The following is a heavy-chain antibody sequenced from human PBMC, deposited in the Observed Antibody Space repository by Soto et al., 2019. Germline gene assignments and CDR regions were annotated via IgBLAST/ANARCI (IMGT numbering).Heavy chain of an antibody. CDR2: ISSSSTYI. J-gene: IGHJ5*02. Sequence: GGSLRLSCASSGFPFSYFSMKWVRQAPGKGLEWVSSISSSSTYIYYADSVKGRFTVSRDNAKNSLFLQMNSLRAEDTAVYYCARDRIPAADPWFDPWGQGTLVTVSS. V-gene: IGHV3-21*01. CDR1: GFPFSYFS. D-gene: IGHD6-13*01. CDR3: ARDRIPAADPWFDP.